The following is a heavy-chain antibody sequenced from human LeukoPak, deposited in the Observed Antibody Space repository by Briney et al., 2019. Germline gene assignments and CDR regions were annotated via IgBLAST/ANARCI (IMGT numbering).Heavy chain of an antibody. CDR2: IHYSGST. J-gene: IGHJ3*02. D-gene: IGHD2-8*01. CDR3: ARRSMRVSYGDAFDI. Sequence: KTSETLSLTCTVSGGSISTYYWSWVRQPPGKGLEWIGYIHYSGSTNSNPSLKSRVTISVDTSKNQFSLKLKSVTAADSAVYYCARRSMRVSYGDAFDIWGQGTMVTVSS. V-gene: IGHV4-59*08. CDR1: GGSISTYY.